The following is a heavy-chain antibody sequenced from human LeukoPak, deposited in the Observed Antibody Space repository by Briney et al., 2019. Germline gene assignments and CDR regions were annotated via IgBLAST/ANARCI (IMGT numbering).Heavy chain of an antibody. CDR2: MYYSGST. CDR3: ARATWIQLWLLDY. V-gene: IGHV4-39*07. J-gene: IGHJ4*02. D-gene: IGHD5-18*01. Sequence: SETLSLTCTVSGGSISSSSYYWVWIRQPPGTGLEWVGSMYYSGSTHYNPSLKSRVTLSVDTSKNQFSLRLSSVTAADTALYYCARATWIQLWLLDYWGQGTLVTVSS. CDR1: GGSISSSSYY.